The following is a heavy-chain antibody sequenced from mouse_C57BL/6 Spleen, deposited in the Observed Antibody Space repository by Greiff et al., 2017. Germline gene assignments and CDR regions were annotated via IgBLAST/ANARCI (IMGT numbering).Heavy chain of an antibody. CDR1: GFTFSSYA. J-gene: IGHJ2*01. D-gene: IGHD3-3*01. Sequence: DVKLQESGGGLVKPGGSLKLSCAASGFTFSSYAMSWVRQTPEKRLEWVATISDGGSYTYYPDNVKGRFTISRDNAKNNLYLQMSHLKSEDTAMYYCARGGGPFDYWGQGTTLTVSS. V-gene: IGHV5-4*03. CDR2: ISDGGSYT. CDR3: ARGGGPFDY.